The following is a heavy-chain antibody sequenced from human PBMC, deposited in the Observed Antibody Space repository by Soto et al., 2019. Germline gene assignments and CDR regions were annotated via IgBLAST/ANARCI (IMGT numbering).Heavy chain of an antibody. V-gene: IGHV3-7*01. Sequence: LRLSCAASGFTFSTSWMSWVRQAPGKGLEWVANIKEDGSEKYYVDSVKGRFTISRDHAKNSLYLQMNSLGADDTAVYYCARADYYGDPGSYWGQGTLVTVSS. D-gene: IGHD3-10*01. CDR2: IKEDGSEK. CDR3: ARADYYGDPGSY. J-gene: IGHJ4*02. CDR1: GFTFSTSW.